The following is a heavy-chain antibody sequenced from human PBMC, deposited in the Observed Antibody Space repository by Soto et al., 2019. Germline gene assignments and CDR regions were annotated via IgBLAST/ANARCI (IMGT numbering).Heavy chain of an antibody. Sequence: SETLSLTCVVSGGSLSSYYWSWIRQPPGKGLEWIGYIYYCGSTYYNPSLKSRVTISVDRSKNQFSLKLSSVTVADTAVYYCARASTTVTTLDYWGQGTLVTVSS. CDR1: GGSLSSYY. CDR2: IYYCGST. CDR3: ARASTTVTTLDY. V-gene: IGHV4-59*12. D-gene: IGHD4-17*01. J-gene: IGHJ4*02.